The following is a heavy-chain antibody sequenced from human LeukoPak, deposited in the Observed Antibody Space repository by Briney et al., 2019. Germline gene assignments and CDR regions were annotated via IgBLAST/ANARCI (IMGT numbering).Heavy chain of an antibody. CDR1: GGFISSHY. CDR3: ARHDYSSGYEFFDY. V-gene: IGHV4-59*08. Sequence: SETLSLTCTVSGGFISSHYWSWIRQPPGKGLEWIGYIYCSGSTNYNPSLKSRVTISVDTSKNQFSLTLSSVTAADTAIYFCARHDYSSGYEFFDYWGQGTLVTVSS. CDR2: IYCSGST. J-gene: IGHJ4*02. D-gene: IGHD3-22*01.